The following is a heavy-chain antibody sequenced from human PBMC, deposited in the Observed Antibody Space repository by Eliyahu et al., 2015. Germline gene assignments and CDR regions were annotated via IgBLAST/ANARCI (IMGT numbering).Heavy chain of an antibody. CDR1: GXTFTXFH. V-gene: IGHV5-51*01. D-gene: IGHD5-24*01. J-gene: IGHJ3*01. CDR3: ARHSPPNWSRHAAFDV. Sequence: EVQLVQPGSEVKQPGESLKXSCQTSGXTFTXFHIGXVRQMPGKGLEWMGIFYPSDSFAKYSPSFQGQVTISADKSTSTAYLQWSTLKSSDAAIYYCARHSPPNWSRHAAFDVWGQGTVVSVSS. CDR2: FYPSDSFA.